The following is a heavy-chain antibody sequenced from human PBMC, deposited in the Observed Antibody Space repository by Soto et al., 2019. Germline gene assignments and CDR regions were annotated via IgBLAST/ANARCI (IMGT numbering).Heavy chain of an antibody. CDR3: ASAGYSGSYPYYYYYGMDV. D-gene: IGHD1-26*01. Sequence: ASVKVSCKASGYTFTSYAMHWVRQAPGQRLEWMGWINAGNGNTKYSQKFQGRVTITGDTSASTAYMELSSLRSEDTAVYYCASAGYSGSYPYYYYYGMDVWGQGTTVTVSS. V-gene: IGHV1-3*01. CDR2: INAGNGNT. CDR1: GYTFTSYA. J-gene: IGHJ6*02.